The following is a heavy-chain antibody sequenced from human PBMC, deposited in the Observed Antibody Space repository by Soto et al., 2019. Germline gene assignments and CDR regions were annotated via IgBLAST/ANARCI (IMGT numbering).Heavy chain of an antibody. CDR3: ARQDYTFSDFDY. CDR1: GASITNYY. Sequence: SETLSLTCTVSGASITNYYWTWIRQAPGRGLEWIGSIYYSGSTYYNPSLKSRVTISVDTSKNQFSLKLSSVTAADTAVYYCARQDYTFSDFDYWGQGTLVTLSS. D-gene: IGHD4-4*01. CDR2: IYYSGST. V-gene: IGHV4-59*05. J-gene: IGHJ4*02.